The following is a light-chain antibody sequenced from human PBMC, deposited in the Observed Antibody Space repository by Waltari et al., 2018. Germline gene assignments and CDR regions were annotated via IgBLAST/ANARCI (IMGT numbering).Light chain of an antibody. J-gene: IGKJ2*01. CDR1: QSVSSSF. Sequence: EVVLTQSPGTLSLSPGQTATLSCWASQSVSSSFLAWYQQRPGQAPRLLIYAASKRATGISDRFSGSGSGTDFTLTISRRESEDFAVYYCQHYGSAPPYTFGQGTKLEIK. CDR3: QHYGSAPPYT. V-gene: IGKV3-20*01. CDR2: AAS.